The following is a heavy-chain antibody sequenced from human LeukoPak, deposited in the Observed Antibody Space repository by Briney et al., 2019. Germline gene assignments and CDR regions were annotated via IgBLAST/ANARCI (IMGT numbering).Heavy chain of an antibody. CDR2: INHSGST. CDR1: GGSFSGYY. V-gene: IGHV4-34*01. CDR3: ARGRARRRLATISSYYFDY. Sequence: PSETLSLTCAVYGGSFSGYYWSWIRQPPGKGLEWIGEINHSGSTNYNPSLKSRVTISVDTSKDQFSLKLSSVTAADTAVYYCARGRARRRLATISSYYFDYWGQGTLVTVSS. J-gene: IGHJ4*02. D-gene: IGHD5-12*01.